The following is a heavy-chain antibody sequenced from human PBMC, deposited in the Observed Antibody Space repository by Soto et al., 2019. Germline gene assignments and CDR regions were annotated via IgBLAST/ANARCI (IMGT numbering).Heavy chain of an antibody. CDR3: ARDPAEYSSSSARPRPLLYYYYGMDV. V-gene: IGHV1-2*04. Sequence: ASVKVSCKASGYTFTGYYMHWVRQAPGQGLEWMGWINPNSGGTNYAQKFQGWVTMTRDTSASTAYMELSSLRSEDTAVYYCARDPAEYSSSSARPRPLLYYYYGMDVWGQGTTVTVSS. CDR1: GYTFTGYY. CDR2: INPNSGGT. D-gene: IGHD6-6*01. J-gene: IGHJ6*02.